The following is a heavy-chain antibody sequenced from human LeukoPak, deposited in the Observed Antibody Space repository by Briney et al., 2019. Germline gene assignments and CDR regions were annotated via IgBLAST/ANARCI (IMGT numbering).Heavy chain of an antibody. V-gene: IGHV1-8*03. CDR3: AKLEMATIHFNY. CDR2: MNPNSGNT. Sequence: GASVKVSCKASGYTFTSYDINWVRRATGQGLEWMGWMNPNSGNTGYAQKFPGRVTITRNTSISTAYMELSSLRSEDKAVYYCAKLEMATIHFNYWGQGTLVTVSA. CDR1: GYTFTSYD. J-gene: IGHJ4*02. D-gene: IGHD5-24*01.